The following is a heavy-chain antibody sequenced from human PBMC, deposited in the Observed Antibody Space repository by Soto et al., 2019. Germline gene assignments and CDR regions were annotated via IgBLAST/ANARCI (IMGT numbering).Heavy chain of an antibody. CDR3: ARASYDFWSGPPYYFDY. Sequence: SETLSLTCTLSGRSISSGCYYWSWIRQHPWKGLEWIGYIYYSGSTYYNPSLKSRGTISVDTSKNQFSLKLSSVTAADTAVYFCARASYDFWSGPPYYFDYWGQGTLVTVSS. D-gene: IGHD3-3*01. CDR1: GRSISSGCYY. V-gene: IGHV4-31*03. J-gene: IGHJ4*02. CDR2: IYYSGST.